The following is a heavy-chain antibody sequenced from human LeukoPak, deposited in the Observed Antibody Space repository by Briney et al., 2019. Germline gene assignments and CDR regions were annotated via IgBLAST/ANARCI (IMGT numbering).Heavy chain of an antibody. Sequence: ASVKVSCKASGGTFSSHAISWVRQAPGQGLEWMGGIIPIFGTANYAQKFQGRVTITTDESTSTAYMELSSLRSEDTAVYYCARDLMTTVTTFGFDPWGQGTLVTVSS. V-gene: IGHV1-69*05. CDR1: GGTFSSHA. J-gene: IGHJ5*02. CDR2: IIPIFGTA. D-gene: IGHD4-11*01. CDR3: ARDLMTTVTTFGFDP.